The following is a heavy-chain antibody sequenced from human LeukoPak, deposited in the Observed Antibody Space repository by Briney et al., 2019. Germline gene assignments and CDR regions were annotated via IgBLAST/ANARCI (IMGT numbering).Heavy chain of an antibody. D-gene: IGHD3-9*01. CDR1: GFTFSNYA. J-gene: IGHJ4*02. CDR2: VSGRDDST. V-gene: IGHV3-23*01. CDR3: AKWGDYDILTGYYDSDY. Sequence: GASLRLSCAASGFTFSNYAMSWVRQAPGKGLEWVPAVSGRDDSTYYADSVKGRFTISRDNSKNTLYLQMNSLRAEDTAVYYCAKWGDYDILTGYYDSDYWGQGTLVTVSS.